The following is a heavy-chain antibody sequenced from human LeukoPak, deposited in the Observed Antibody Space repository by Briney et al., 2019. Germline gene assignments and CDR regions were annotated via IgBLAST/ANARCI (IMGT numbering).Heavy chain of an antibody. CDR3: ARAYGSGSYLWENWFDP. D-gene: IGHD3-10*01. Sequence: ASVKVSCKASGNTFTSYDLHWVRQAPGQGLEWMGIINPSGGSTSYAQKFQGRVTMTRDTSTSTVYMELSCLRSEDTAVYYCARAYGSGSYLWENWFDPWGQGTLVTVSS. CDR1: GNTFTSYD. V-gene: IGHV1-46*01. J-gene: IGHJ5*02. CDR2: INPSGGST.